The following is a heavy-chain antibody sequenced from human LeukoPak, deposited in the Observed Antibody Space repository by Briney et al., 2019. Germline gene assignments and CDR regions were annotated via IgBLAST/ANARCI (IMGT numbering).Heavy chain of an antibody. CDR1: GGSISSYY. CDR3: ARDLGYYDRV. CDR2: IHSTGIT. Sequence: SETLSLTCTVSGGSISSYYWSWIRQPPGKGLEWIAYIHSTGITNYNPSLKSRVTISVDTSKNQFSLKLSSVTAVDTAVYYCARDLGYYDRVWGQGTLVTVSS. J-gene: IGHJ4*02. V-gene: IGHV4-59*01. D-gene: IGHD3-22*01.